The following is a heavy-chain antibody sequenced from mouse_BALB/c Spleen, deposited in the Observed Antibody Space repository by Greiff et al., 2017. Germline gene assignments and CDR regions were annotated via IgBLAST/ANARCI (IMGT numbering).Heavy chain of an antibody. CDR2: ISYSGST. CDR3: ARSGYSYFDY. V-gene: IGHV3-2*02. CDR1: GYSITSDYA. Sequence: DVQLQESGPGLVKPSQSLSLTCTVTGYSITSDYAWNWIRQFPGNKLEWMGYISYSGSTSYNPSLKSRISITRDTSKNQFFLQLNSVTTEDTATYYCARSGYSYFDYWGQGTTLTVSS. J-gene: IGHJ2*01. D-gene: IGHD3-1*01.